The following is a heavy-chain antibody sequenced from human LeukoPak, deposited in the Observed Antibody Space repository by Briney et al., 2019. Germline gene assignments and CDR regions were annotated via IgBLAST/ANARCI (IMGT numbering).Heavy chain of an antibody. Sequence: SETLSLTCTVSGGSISSYYWSWIRQPAGKGLEWIGRIYTSGSTNYNPSLKSRVTMSVDTSKNQFSLKLSSVTAADTAVYYCARHGNCSGGSCYVYYFDYWGQGTLVTVSS. CDR1: GGSISSYY. CDR3: ARHGNCSGGSCYVYYFDY. V-gene: IGHV4-4*07. D-gene: IGHD2-15*01. CDR2: IYTSGST. J-gene: IGHJ4*02.